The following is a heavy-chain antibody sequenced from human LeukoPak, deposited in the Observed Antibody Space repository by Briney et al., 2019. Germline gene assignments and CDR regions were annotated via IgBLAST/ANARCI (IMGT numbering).Heavy chain of an antibody. J-gene: IGHJ4*02. V-gene: IGHV3-23*01. CDR2: ISGSGGST. CDR3: AKDDFYLQETIFGAVTQGGPFDY. Sequence: GGSLRLSCAASGFTFSSYAMSWVRQAPGKGLEWVSAISGSGGSTYYADSVKGRFTISRDNSKNTLYLQMNSLRAEDTAVYYCAKDDFYLQETIFGAVTQGGPFDYWGQGTLVTVSS. D-gene: IGHD3-3*01. CDR1: GFTFSSYA.